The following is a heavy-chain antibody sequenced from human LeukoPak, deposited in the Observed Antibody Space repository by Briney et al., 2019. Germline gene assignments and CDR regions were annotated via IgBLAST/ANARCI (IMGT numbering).Heavy chain of an antibody. V-gene: IGHV3-23*01. D-gene: IGHD3-22*01. J-gene: IGHJ6*02. CDR1: GFTFSSYA. Sequence: GGSLRLSCAASGFTFSSYAMSWVRQAPGKGLEWVSAISGSGGSTYYADSVKGRFTISRDNSKNTLYLQMNSLRAEDTAVYYCASVSSGYYYYYYGMDVWGQGTTVTVSS. CDR2: ISGSGGST. CDR3: ASVSSGYYYYYYGMDV.